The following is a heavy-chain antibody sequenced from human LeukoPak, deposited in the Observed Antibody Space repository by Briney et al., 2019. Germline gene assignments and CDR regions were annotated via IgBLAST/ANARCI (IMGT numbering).Heavy chain of an antibody. Sequence: ASVKVSCKASGYTFTSYYMHWVRQAPGQGLEWMGVINPSGGSTSYAQKFRGRVTMTRDMSTSTVYMELSSLRSEDTAVYYCASSQLLYWFDPWGQGTLVTVSS. CDR1: GYTFTSYY. V-gene: IGHV1-46*01. D-gene: IGHD2-2*01. J-gene: IGHJ5*02. CDR3: ASSQLLYWFDP. CDR2: INPSGGST.